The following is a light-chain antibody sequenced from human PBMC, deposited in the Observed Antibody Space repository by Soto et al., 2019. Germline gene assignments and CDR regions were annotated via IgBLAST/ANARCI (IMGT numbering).Light chain of an antibody. V-gene: IGKV2-30*01. CDR2: QVS. CDR1: QGLVYSDGNTF. Sequence: DVVMTQSPLSLSVTLGQPASISCRSSQGLVYSDGNTFLNWFHQRPGQSPRRLIYQVSNRDSGVSDRFSGSGSGTDYTLTISGVEADDVGIYSCVQGTHWPWTFGQGTKVEIK. CDR3: VQGTHWPWT. J-gene: IGKJ1*01.